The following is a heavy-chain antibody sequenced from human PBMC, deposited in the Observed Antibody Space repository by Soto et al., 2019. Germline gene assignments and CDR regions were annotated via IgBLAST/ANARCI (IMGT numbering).Heavy chain of an antibody. CDR3: ARESRFLEWLSLNWFDP. V-gene: IGHV3-66*01. D-gene: IGHD3-3*01. Sequence: GGSLRLSCAASGFTVSSYYMSWVRQAPGKGLEWVSVSYSAGSADFADSVKGRFTISRDNSKNSLYLQMNSLRDEDTAVYYCARESRFLEWLSLNWFDPWGQGTLVTVSS. CDR2: SYSAGSA. J-gene: IGHJ5*02. CDR1: GFTVSSYY.